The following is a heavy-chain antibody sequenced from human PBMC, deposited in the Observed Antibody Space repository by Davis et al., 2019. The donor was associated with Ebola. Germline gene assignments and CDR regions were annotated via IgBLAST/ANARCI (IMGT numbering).Heavy chain of an antibody. CDR1: GFTFSSYW. CDR3: ARDASPDIVVVVAADY. CDR2: IKQDGSEK. Sequence: PGGSLRLSCAASGFTFSSYWMSWVRQAPGKGLEWVANIKQDGSEKYYVDSVKGRFTISRDNSKNTLYLQMNSLRAEDTAVYYCARDASPDIVVVVAADYWGQGTLVTVSS. V-gene: IGHV3-7*01. D-gene: IGHD2-15*01. J-gene: IGHJ4*02.